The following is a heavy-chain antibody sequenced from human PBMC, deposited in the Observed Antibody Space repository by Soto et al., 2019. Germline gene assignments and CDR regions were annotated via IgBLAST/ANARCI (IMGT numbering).Heavy chain of an antibody. Sequence: XXTLPLRYTVAWGYIIDFGWHWIIQTPGKGLEWIGHIFYTGVTNYNPSLKSRVTISVDTSKNQFSLKLNSVNAADTAVYYCAQSTHVRSATFDPWGQGTLVTVSS. V-gene: IGHV4-59*08. J-gene: IGHJ5*02. CDR3: AQSTHVRSATFDP. D-gene: IGHD3-3*01. CDR1: WGYIIDFG. CDR2: IFYTGVT.